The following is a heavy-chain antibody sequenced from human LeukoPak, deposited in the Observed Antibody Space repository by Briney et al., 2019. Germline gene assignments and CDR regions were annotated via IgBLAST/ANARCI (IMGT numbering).Heavy chain of an antibody. CDR3: ARGGGDCTCPTY. J-gene: IGHJ4*02. CDR2: IKPGGSER. D-gene: IGHD2-21*02. V-gene: IGHV3-7*01. CDR1: GFIFSNYY. Sequence: GESLRLSCAASGFIFSNYYMSWVRQAPGKGLEWVANIKPGGSERYYVDSVKGRFTISRDDVKNSLYLEMNTLRTEDTAVYYCARGGGDCTCPTYWGQGTLVTVSS.